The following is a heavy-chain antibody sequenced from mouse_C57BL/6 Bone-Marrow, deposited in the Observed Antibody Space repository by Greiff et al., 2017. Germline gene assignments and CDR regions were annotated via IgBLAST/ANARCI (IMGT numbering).Heavy chain of an antibody. V-gene: IGHV1-69*01. Sequence: QVQLKQPGAELVMPGASVKLSCKASGYTFTSYWMHWVKQRPGQGLEWIGEIDPSDSDTNYNQKFKGKSTLTVDKSSSTAYMQLSSLTSEDSAVYYCARNGNVTGFAYWGQGTLVTVSA. CDR3: ARNGNVTGFAY. CDR2: IDPSDSDT. D-gene: IGHD2-1*01. J-gene: IGHJ3*01. CDR1: GYTFTSYW.